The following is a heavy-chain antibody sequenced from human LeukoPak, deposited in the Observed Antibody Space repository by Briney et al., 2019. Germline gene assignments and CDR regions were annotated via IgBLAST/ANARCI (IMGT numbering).Heavy chain of an antibody. D-gene: IGHD3-22*01. J-gene: IGHJ3*02. CDR2: NSAYNGNT. CDR3: ARVVITTSKHDAFDI. V-gene: IGHV1-18*01. Sequence: ASVKVSCKASGYTFTKYGISWVGQAPGQGLEWMGWNSAYNGNTNYAENLQGRVTMTTDTSTSTAYMELRSLRSDDTAVYYCARVVITTSKHDAFDIWGQGTMVTVSS. CDR1: GYTFTKYG.